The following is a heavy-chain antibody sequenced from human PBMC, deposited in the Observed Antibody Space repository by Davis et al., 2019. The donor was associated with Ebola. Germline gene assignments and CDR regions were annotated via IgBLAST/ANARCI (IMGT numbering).Heavy chain of an antibody. D-gene: IGHD3-3*01. J-gene: IGHJ4*02. CDR1: GFTVSSNY. CDR2: IYSGGST. Sequence: PGGSLRPSCAASGFTVSSNYMSWVRQAPGKGLEWVSVIYSGGSTYYADSVKGRFTISRHNSKNTLYLQMSSLRAEDTAVYYCVKIGTLRVVTDDYWGQGTLVTVSS. CDR3: VKIGTLRVVTDDY. V-gene: IGHV3-53*04.